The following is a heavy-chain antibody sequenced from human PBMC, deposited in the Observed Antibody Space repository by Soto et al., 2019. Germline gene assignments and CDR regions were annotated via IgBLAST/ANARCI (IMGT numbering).Heavy chain of an antibody. V-gene: IGHV1-18*01. J-gene: IGHJ4*02. D-gene: IGHD3-16*02. Sequence: ASVKVSCKASGYTFTSYGISWVRQAPGQGLEWMGWISAYNGNTNYAQKLQGRVTMTTDTSTSTAYMELRSLRSDDTAVYYCAVGSYDYIWGSYLVWGQGTLVTVSS. CDR1: GYTFTSYG. CDR3: AVGSYDYIWGSYLV. CDR2: ISAYNGNT.